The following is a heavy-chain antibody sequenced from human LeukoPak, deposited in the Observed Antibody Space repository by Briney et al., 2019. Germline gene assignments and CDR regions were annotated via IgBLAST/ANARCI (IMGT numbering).Heavy chain of an antibody. CDR1: GFTFSSYE. V-gene: IGHV3-48*03. D-gene: IGHD1-1*01. CDR2: ISSSGSTI. Sequence: GGSLRLSCAASGFTFSSYEMNWVRQAPGKGLEWVSYISSSGSTIYYADSVKGRFTISRDNAKNSLYLQMNSLRAEDTAVYYCTTLEGLWYYYYYMDVWGKGTTVTVSS. J-gene: IGHJ6*03. CDR3: TTLEGLWYYYYYMDV.